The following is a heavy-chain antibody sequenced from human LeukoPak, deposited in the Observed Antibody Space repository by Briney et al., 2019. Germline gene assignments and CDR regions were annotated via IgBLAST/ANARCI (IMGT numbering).Heavy chain of an antibody. V-gene: IGHV1-2*02. J-gene: IGHJ5*02. CDR1: GYTFTGYY. Sequence: ASVKVSCKASGYTFTGYYMHWVRQAPGQGLEWMGWINPDSGGTNYAQKFQGRVTMTRDTSISTAYMELSRLRSDDTAVYYCARMGRRGYNWFDPWGQGTLVTVSS. CDR3: ARMGRRGYNWFDP. D-gene: IGHD3-10*01. CDR2: INPDSGGT.